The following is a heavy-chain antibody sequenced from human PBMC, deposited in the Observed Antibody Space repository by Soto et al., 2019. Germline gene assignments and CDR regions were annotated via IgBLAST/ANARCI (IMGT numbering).Heavy chain of an antibody. CDR3: AKDPATIAVAGTFDY. J-gene: IGHJ4*02. Sequence: EVQLLESGGGLVQPGGSLRLSCAASGFTFSTYGMSWVRQAPGKGLECVSIISGSGGSTYYADTVKGRFTISRDNSKNTLYLQMNSLRAEDTAVYYCAKDPATIAVAGTFDYCGQGTLVIVSS. D-gene: IGHD6-19*01. CDR1: GFTFSTYG. CDR2: ISGSGGST. V-gene: IGHV3-23*01.